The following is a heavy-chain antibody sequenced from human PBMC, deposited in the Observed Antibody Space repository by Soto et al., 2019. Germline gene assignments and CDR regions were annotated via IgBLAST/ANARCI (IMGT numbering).Heavy chain of an antibody. D-gene: IGHD5-18*01. CDR3: ARERYTYGRSFDY. V-gene: IGHV3-7*01. Sequence: EVQLVESGGGLVQPGGSLRLSCVASGFTFSSYWMSWVRQAPGKGLEWVANIKLDGSEEYYVNSVKGRFTISRDNDKNSLYLQLSSLSAEDTAVYYCARERYTYGRSFDYWGQGTLVTVSS. CDR2: IKLDGSEE. CDR1: GFTFSSYW. J-gene: IGHJ4*02.